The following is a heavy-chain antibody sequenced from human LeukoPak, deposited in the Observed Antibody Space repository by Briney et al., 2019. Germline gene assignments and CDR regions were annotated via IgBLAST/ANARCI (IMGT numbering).Heavy chain of an antibody. CDR3: ARDSWGYYDFWRRPYYGMDV. Sequence: GGSLRLSCAASGFTFSSYAMHWVRQAPGKGLEWVAVISYDGSNKYYADPVKGRFTISRDNSKNTLYLQMNSLRAEDTAVYYCARDSWGYYDFWRRPYYGMDVWGQGTTVTVSS. V-gene: IGHV3-30-3*01. D-gene: IGHD3-3*01. CDR1: GFTFSSYA. CDR2: ISYDGSNK. J-gene: IGHJ6*02.